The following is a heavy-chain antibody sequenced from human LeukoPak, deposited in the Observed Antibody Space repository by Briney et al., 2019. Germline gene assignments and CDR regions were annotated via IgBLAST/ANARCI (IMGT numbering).Heavy chain of an antibody. D-gene: IGHD6-13*01. CDR2: IYYSGST. V-gene: IGHV4-59*01. CDR1: GGSISSYY. J-gene: IGHJ6*03. CDR3: ARASATYYYYYYMDV. Sequence: SETLSLTCTVSGGSISSYYWSWIRQPPGKGLEWIGYIYYSGSTNYNPSLKSRVTISVDTSKNQFSLKLSSVTAADTAVYYCARASATYYYYYYMDVWGKGTTVTVSS.